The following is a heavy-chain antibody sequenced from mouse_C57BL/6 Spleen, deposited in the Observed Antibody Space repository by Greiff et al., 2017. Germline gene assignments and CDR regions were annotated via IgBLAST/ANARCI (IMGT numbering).Heavy chain of an antibody. V-gene: IGHV1-62-2*01. J-gene: IGHJ3*01. CDR3: ASHEGRYGYFLFAY. CDR1: GYTFTEYT. CDR2: FYPGGGST. Sequence: QVQLQQSGAELVKPGASVKLSCKASGYTFTEYTIHWVKQRSGQGLEWIGWFYPGGGSTKYNEQFKDKAPLTADKSSSTVYMEHSRLTSEDSAVYFGASHEGRYGYFLFAYWGQGTLVTVSA. D-gene: IGHD2-2*01.